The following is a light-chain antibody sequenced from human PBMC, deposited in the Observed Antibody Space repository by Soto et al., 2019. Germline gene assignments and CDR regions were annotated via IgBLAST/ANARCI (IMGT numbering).Light chain of an antibody. CDR3: QQIQSLSRP. Sequence: DIQMTQSPSTLSASVGDRVTITCRASESIGTWLAWYQQKPGKAPNLLIYDASSLQSGVPSRFSGRGSGTEFTLTISSLQPDDFATYYCQQIQSLSRPFGQATKLDIK. J-gene: IGKJ1*01. CDR1: ESIGTW. CDR2: DAS. V-gene: IGKV1-5*01.